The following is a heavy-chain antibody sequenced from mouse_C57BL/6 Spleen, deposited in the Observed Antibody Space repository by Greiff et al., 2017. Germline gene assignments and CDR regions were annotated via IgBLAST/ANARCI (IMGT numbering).Heavy chain of an antibody. CDR2: IYPGDGDT. CDR1: GYAFSSSW. V-gene: IGHV1-82*01. CDR3: ARLYFDY. J-gene: IGHJ2*01. Sequence: VQLQQSGPELVKPGASVKISCKASGYAFSSSWMNWVQQRPGKGLEWIGRIYPGDGDTNYNGKFKGKATLTADKSSSTAYMQLSSLTSEDSAVYFCARLYFDYWGQGTTLTVSS.